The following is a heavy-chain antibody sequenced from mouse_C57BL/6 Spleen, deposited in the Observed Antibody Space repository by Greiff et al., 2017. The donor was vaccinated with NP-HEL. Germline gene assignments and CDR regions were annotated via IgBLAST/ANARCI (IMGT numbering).Heavy chain of an antibody. D-gene: IGHD2-2*01. CDR2: ISSGGSYT. J-gene: IGHJ3*01. Sequence: EVQVVESGGDLVKPGGSLKLSCAASGFTFSSYGMSWVRQTPDKRLEWVATISSGGSYTYYPDSLKGRFTISRDNAKNTLYLQMSSLKSEDTAMYYCARQEATMVTSCAYWGQGTLVTVSA. CDR1: GFTFSSYG. CDR3: ARQEATMVTSCAY. V-gene: IGHV5-6*01.